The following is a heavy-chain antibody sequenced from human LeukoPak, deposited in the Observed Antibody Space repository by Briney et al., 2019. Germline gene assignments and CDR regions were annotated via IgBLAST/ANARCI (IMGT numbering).Heavy chain of an antibody. V-gene: IGHV3-21*01. Sequence: KPGGSLRLSCAASGFTFSYYAMSWVRQAPGKGLEWVSSIRSSRSYIYYADSVKGRFTISRDNAKNSLYLQMHSLRVEDTALYYCARDQGYYYDSSGYYGVGDFDYWGQGTLVTVSS. CDR3: ARDQGYYYDSSGYYGVGDFDY. J-gene: IGHJ4*02. CDR1: GFTFSYYA. CDR2: IRSSRSYI. D-gene: IGHD3-22*01.